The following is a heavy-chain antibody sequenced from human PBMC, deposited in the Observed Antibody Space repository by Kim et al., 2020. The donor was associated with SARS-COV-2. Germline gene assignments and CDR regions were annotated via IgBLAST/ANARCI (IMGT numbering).Heavy chain of an antibody. D-gene: IGHD4-17*01. CDR1: GGSISSYY. CDR2: IYYSGST. J-gene: IGHJ6*02. Sequence: SETLSLTCTVSGGSISSYYWSWIRQPPGKGLEWIGYIYYSGSTNYNPSLKSRVTISVDTSKNQFSLKLSSVTAADTAVYYCARHNTVTTGPGLTYYYYGMDVWGQGTTVTVSS. CDR3: ARHNTVTTGPGLTYYYYGMDV. V-gene: IGHV4-59*08.